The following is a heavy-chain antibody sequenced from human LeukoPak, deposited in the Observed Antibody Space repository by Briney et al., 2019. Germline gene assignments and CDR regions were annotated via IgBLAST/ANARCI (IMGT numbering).Heavy chain of an antibody. CDR2: IVSIFGTA. D-gene: IGHD4-17*01. CDR3: ARCSTVTGYYYYYYMDV. CDR1: VCTFSSYA. V-gene: IGHV1-69*13. Sequence: SSVTVSCKASVCTFSSYAISWLRQAPGQGLEWMGGIVSIFGTANYAQKFQGRVTITADESTSTAYMELSSRRSEDTAVYYCARCSTVTGYYYYYYMDVWGKGTTVTVSS. J-gene: IGHJ6*03.